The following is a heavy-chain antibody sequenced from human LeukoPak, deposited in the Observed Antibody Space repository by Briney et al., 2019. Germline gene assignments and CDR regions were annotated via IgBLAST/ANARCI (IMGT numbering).Heavy chain of an antibody. V-gene: IGHV1-69*06. J-gene: IGHJ4*02. Sequence: SVKVSCKASGGTFSSYAISWVRQAPGQGLEWMGGIIPIFGTANYAQKFQGRVTITADKSTSTAYMELRSLRSDDTAVYYCARSEAWFGELLYWNYWGQGTLVTVSS. CDR2: IIPIFGTA. D-gene: IGHD3-10*01. CDR3: ARSEAWFGELLYWNY. CDR1: GGTFSSYA.